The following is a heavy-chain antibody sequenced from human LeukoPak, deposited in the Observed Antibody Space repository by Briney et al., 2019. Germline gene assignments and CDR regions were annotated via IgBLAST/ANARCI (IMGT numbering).Heavy chain of an antibody. CDR2: LNPNSGGT. CDR1: GYTFTGYY. Sequence: AAVKVSCKASGYTFTGYYMYWVRQAPGQGLEWMGWLNPNSGGTNYAQKFQGRVTMTRDTSTSTAYMELSRLRSDDTAVYYCAAGCSGGSCYLNPFDYWGQGTLVTVSS. CDR3: AAGCSGGSCYLNPFDY. V-gene: IGHV1-2*02. J-gene: IGHJ4*02. D-gene: IGHD2-15*01.